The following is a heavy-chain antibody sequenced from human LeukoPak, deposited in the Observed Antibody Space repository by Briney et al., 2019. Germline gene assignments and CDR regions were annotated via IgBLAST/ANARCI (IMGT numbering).Heavy chain of an antibody. CDR3: ASSGYYPDAFDI. CDR2: INPSGGST. Sequence: ASVKVSCKASGYTFTSYYMHWVRQAPGQGLEWMGIINPSGGSTSYAQKFQGRVTMTRDMSTSTVYMELSSLRSEDTAVYYCASSGYYPDAFDIWGQGTMVTVSS. V-gene: IGHV1-46*01. D-gene: IGHD3-22*01. J-gene: IGHJ3*02. CDR1: GYTFTSYY.